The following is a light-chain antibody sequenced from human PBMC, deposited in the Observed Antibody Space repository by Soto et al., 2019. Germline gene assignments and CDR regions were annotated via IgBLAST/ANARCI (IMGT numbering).Light chain of an antibody. J-gene: IGKJ1*01. Sequence: EVVLTQSPGTLSLFPGERATLSCRASQSVTNSYLAWFQQKPVQAPRPLIYGISNRASGIPDRFSGSGSGTDFTLTISRLEPEDFAVYYCHQYGSSWTFGQGTKVEIK. CDR3: HQYGSSWT. V-gene: IGKV3-20*01. CDR2: GIS. CDR1: QSVTNSY.